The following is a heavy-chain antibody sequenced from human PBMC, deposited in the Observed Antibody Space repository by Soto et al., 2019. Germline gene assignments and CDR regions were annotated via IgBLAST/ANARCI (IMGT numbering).Heavy chain of an antibody. CDR2: IYYSGST. CDR1: GGSVSSGSYY. J-gene: IGHJ4*02. Sequence: QVQLQESGPGLVKPSETLTLTCTVSGGSVSSGSYYWSWIRQPAVKGLEWIGYIYYSGSTNYNPSLKSRVTISVDTSKNQFSLKLSSVTAADTAVYYCARDSSSWYSFDYWGQGTPVTVSS. V-gene: IGHV4-61*01. CDR3: ARDSSSWYSFDY. D-gene: IGHD6-13*01.